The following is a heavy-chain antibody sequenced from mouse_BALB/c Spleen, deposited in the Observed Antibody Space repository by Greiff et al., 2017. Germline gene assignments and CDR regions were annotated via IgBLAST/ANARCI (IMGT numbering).Heavy chain of an antibody. CDR1: GYTFTSYW. V-gene: IGHV1-7*01. J-gene: IGHJ3*01. CDR3: ARRDSLRAMDY. CDR2: INPSTGYT. Sequence: VQLQQSGAELAKPGASVKMSCKASGYTFTSYWMHWVKQRPGQGLEWIGYINPSTGYTEYNQKFKDKATLTADKSSSTAYMQLSSLTSEDSAVYYCARRDSLRAMDYWGQGTLVTVSA. D-gene: IGHD3-3*01.